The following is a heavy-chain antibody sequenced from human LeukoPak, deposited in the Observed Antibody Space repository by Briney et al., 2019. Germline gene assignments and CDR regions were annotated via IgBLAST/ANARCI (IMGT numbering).Heavy chain of an antibody. V-gene: IGHV3-48*02. Sequence: GGSLRLSCAASGFTFSSYSMNWVRQAPGKGLDWVSYISSRSFTIYYADSVKGRFTISRDNAKNSLYLEMNSLRDEDTAVYYCARSVIAVAGYDAFDIWGQGTVVTVSS. J-gene: IGHJ3*02. D-gene: IGHD6-19*01. CDR2: ISSRSFTI. CDR1: GFTFSSYS. CDR3: ARSVIAVAGYDAFDI.